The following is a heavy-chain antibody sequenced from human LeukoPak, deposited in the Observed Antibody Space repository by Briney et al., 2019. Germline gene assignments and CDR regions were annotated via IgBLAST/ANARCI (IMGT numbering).Heavy chain of an antibody. CDR2: MNPNSGNT. V-gene: IGHV1-8*01. CDR1: GYIFTSYD. J-gene: IGHJ4*02. Sequence: WASVKVSCKASGYIFTSYDINWVRQATGQGLEWMGWMNPNSGNTGYAQKFLGRVTMTRNASISTAYMDLSSLTSEDTAVYYCARRLGYCSDGSCYSLNYWGQGTLVTVSS. CDR3: ARRLGYCSDGSCYSLNY. D-gene: IGHD2-15*01.